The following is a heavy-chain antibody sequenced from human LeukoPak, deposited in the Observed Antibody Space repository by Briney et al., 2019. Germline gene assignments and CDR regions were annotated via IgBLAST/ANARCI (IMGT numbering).Heavy chain of an antibody. CDR1: GGSISSGGYS. J-gene: IGHJ4*02. V-gene: IGHV4-30-2*01. CDR3: ASSSRGRYYFDY. CDR2: IYHSGST. Sequence: PSETLSLTCAVSGGSISSGGYSWSWIRQPPGKGLEWIGYIYHSGSTYYNPSLKSRVTISVDRSKNQFSLKLSSVTAADTAVYYCASSSRGRYYFDYWGQGTLVTVSS. D-gene: IGHD6-13*01.